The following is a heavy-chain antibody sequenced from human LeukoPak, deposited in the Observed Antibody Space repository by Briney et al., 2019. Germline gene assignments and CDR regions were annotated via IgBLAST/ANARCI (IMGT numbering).Heavy chain of an antibody. CDR1: GFTFSSYG. J-gene: IGHJ6*02. CDR3: ASDDSSSYYSPSGYGMDV. CDR2: IWYDGSNK. Sequence: GRSLRLSCAASGFTFSSYGMHWVRQAPGKGLEWVAVIWYDGSNKYYADSVKGRFTISRDNSKNTLYLQMNSLRAEDTAVYYCASDDSSSYYSPSGYGMDVWGQGTTVTVSS. V-gene: IGHV3-33*01. D-gene: IGHD3-22*01.